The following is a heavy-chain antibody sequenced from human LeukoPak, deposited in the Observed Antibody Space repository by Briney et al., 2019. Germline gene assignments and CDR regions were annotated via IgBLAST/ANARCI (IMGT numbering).Heavy chain of an antibody. CDR2: ISTSGGDA. Sequence: PGGSLRLSCVASGFTFNKYAMNWVRQAPGKGLEWVSVISTSGGDAYYADSVKGWFTISRDNSKNTLYLQLNNLRAEDTAVYYCSKPREQQLLRIAFDVWGQGTMVTVSS. D-gene: IGHD5/OR15-5a*01. CDR3: SKPREQQLLRIAFDV. J-gene: IGHJ3*01. V-gene: IGHV3-23*01. CDR1: GFTFNKYA.